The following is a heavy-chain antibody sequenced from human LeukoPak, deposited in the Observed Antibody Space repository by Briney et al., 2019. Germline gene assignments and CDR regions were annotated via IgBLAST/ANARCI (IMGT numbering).Heavy chain of an antibody. CDR1: GFTFSAYA. Sequence: GGSLRLSCTASGFTFSAYAMMWVRQAPGKGPEWVSAIRGGGGSAFYADSVKGRFTISRDNSKNTLYLQMNSLRAEDTAVYYCAKDEEVPVGELLYLGSVDYWGQGTLVTVSS. CDR2: IRGGGGSA. J-gene: IGHJ4*02. V-gene: IGHV3-23*01. CDR3: AKDEEVPVGELLYLGSVDY. D-gene: IGHD3-10*01.